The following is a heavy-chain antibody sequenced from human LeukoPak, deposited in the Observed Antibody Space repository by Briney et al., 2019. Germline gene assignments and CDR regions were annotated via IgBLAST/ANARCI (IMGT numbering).Heavy chain of an antibody. V-gene: IGHV4-4*02. Sequence: PSETLSLTCGVSGGSVTSTNWWTWVRQPPGKGLEWIGEVHLDGRTNYNPSLKSRLTMSVDLSENHVSLKLTSVTAADTAVYYCAREGGFYRPLDYSGKGVLFTVSS. J-gene: IGHJ4*02. CDR2: VHLDGRT. CDR1: GGSVTSTNW. D-gene: IGHD3-3*01. CDR3: AREGGFYRPLDY.